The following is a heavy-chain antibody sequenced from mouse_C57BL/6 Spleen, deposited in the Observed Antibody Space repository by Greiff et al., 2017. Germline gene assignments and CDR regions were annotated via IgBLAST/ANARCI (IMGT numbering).Heavy chain of an antibody. CDR3: ARDYYGSSSYFDY. CDR2: IDPEDGET. J-gene: IGHJ2*01. V-gene: IGHV14-2*01. D-gene: IGHD1-1*01. CDR1: GFNIKDYY. Sequence: EVHLVESEAELVKPGASVKLSCTASGFNIKDYYMHWVKQRTEQGLEWIGRIDPEDGETKYAPKFQGKATITADTSSNTAYLQLSSLTSEDTAVYYCARDYYGSSSYFDYWGQGTTLTVSS.